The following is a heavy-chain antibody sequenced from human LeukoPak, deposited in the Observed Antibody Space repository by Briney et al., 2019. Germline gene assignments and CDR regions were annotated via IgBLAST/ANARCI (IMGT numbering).Heavy chain of an antibody. V-gene: IGHV4-4*02. CDR3: ARGGDFWSGYYPTAYYYYYMDV. J-gene: IGHJ6*03. Sequence: SGTLSLTCAVSGGSISSSNWWSWVRQPPGKGLEWIGGIYHSGSTNYNPSLRSRVTISVDKSKNQFSLKLSSVTAADTAVYYCARGGDFWSGYYPTAYYYYYMDVWGKGTTVTVSS. CDR1: GGSISSSNW. CDR2: IYHSGST. D-gene: IGHD3-3*01.